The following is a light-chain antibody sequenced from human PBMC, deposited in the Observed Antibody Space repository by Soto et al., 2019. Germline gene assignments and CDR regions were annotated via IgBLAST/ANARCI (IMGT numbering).Light chain of an antibody. J-gene: IGKJ2*01. CDR1: KSIGAS. Sequence: EIQMTQSPSTLSASVGDRVTITCRATKSIGASLAWYQQQPGKGPKLLIYDASTLETGVPTRFSGSGSGTEFTVTISSLQPDDFASYYCQQYTSYPYTFGQGTKLMI. V-gene: IGKV1-5*01. CDR3: QQYTSYPYT. CDR2: DAS.